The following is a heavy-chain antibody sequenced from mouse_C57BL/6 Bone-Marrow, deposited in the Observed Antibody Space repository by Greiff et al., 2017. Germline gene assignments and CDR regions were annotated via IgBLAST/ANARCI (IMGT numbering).Heavy chain of an antibody. CDR3: ARGTTVVATHWYFDV. D-gene: IGHD1-1*01. CDR2: IYPGSGNT. CDR1: GYTFTDYY. V-gene: IGHV1-76*01. Sequence: QVQLQQSGAELVRPGASVKLSCKASGYTFTDYYINWVKQRPGQGLEWIARIYPGSGNTYYNEKFKGKATLTAEKSSSTAYMQLSSLTSEDSAVYFCARGTTVVATHWYFDVWGTGTTVTVSS. J-gene: IGHJ1*03.